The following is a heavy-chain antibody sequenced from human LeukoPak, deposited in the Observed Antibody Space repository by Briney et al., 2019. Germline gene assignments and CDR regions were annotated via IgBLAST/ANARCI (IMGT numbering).Heavy chain of an antibody. CDR3: TSDSESITD. V-gene: IGHV3-49*03. J-gene: IGHJ4*02. CDR1: GFTFGDYA. CDR2: IRSKAYGETA. Sequence: GGSLRLSCTASGFTFGDYAMSWIRQAPGKGLEWVGFIRSKAYGETADYAASVKGRFTISRDDSKSIAYLQMNSLKTEDTAVYFCTSDSESITDWGQGTLVTVSS.